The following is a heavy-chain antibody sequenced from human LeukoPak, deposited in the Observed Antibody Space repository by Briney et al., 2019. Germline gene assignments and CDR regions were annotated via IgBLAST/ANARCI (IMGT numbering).Heavy chain of an antibody. D-gene: IGHD3-10*01. CDR1: GGSFSGYY. CDR2: INHSGST. Sequence: SETLSLTCAVYGGSFSGYYWSWIRQPPGKGLEWIGEINHSGSTNYNPSLKSRVTISVDTSKNQFSLKLSSVTAADTAVYYCARDRGSGSYDYYYGMDVWGQGTTVTVSS. J-gene: IGHJ6*02. V-gene: IGHV4-34*01. CDR3: ARDRGSGSYDYYYGMDV.